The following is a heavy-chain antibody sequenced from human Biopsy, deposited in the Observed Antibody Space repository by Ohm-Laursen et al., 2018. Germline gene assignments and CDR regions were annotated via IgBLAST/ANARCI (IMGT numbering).Heavy chain of an antibody. CDR1: GGSINDYF. CDR2: IYSSGGS. J-gene: IGHJ2*01. CDR3: ARTAGKAVTGRFVDL. D-gene: IGHD6-19*01. V-gene: IGHV4-4*07. Sequence: SDTLSLTCSVSGGSINDYFWSWIRQPPGETLEWIGRIYSSGGSSYNPSNKSRISMSMATSNNQFSLTLNSVTAADTAVYYCARTAGKAVTGRFVDLWGRGTLVTVSS.